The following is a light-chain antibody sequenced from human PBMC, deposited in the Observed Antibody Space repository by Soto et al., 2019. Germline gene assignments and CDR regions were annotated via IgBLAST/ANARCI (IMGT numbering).Light chain of an antibody. CDR1: SSDVGAYTY. CDR2: EVT. J-gene: IGLJ3*02. Sequence: QSALTQPPSASGSPGQSVTISCTRTSSDVGAYTYVSWYQQYPGKAPKLMIYEVTKRPSGVPDRFSGSTSGNTASLTVSGLQAEYEADYYCTSYVGNDIWVFGGGTKVTVL. V-gene: IGLV2-8*01. CDR3: TSYVGNDIWV.